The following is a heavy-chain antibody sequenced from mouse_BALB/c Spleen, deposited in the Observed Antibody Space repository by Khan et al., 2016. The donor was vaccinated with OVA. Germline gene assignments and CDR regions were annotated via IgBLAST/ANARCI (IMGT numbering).Heavy chain of an antibody. CDR2: VNPNTDNI. Sequence: VQLQQSGPDLVKPGASVKISCKASGYSFTLYYMSWVKQSPGKSLEWIGRVNPNTDNINYNQEFKGKAIFTVDKSSNTAYMELRSLTSEDSAVYFCARGYDCFASWGQGTLVTVSA. J-gene: IGHJ3*01. CDR3: ARGYDCFAS. D-gene: IGHD2-14*01. V-gene: IGHV1-26*01. CDR1: GYSFTLYY.